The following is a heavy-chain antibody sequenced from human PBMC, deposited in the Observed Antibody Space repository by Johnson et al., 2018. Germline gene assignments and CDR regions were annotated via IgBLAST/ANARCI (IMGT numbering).Heavy chain of an antibody. Sequence: QVQLVQSGAEVKKPGASVKVSCKASGYTFTSYYMHWVRQAPGHGLEWMGIINPSGGSTSYAQKSQGRVTMTRDTSTSTVHMELRSLRSEDTAVYYCARAGGGGADDAFDIWGQGTMVTVSS. CDR3: ARAGGGGADDAFDI. CDR2: INPSGGST. J-gene: IGHJ3*02. D-gene: IGHD3-16*01. V-gene: IGHV1-46*01. CDR1: GYTFTSYY.